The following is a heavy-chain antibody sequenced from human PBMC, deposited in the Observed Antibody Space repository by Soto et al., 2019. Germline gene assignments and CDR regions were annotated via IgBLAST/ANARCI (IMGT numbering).Heavy chain of an antibody. D-gene: IGHD3-22*01. Sequence: ESLKISFKGSGYSFAGHWITWVRQNPGKGLAWMGRIDPSDSQTYYSPSFRGHVTISATKSITTVFLQWSSLRASDTATYYCARQIYDSDTGPNFQYYFDSWGQGTPVTVSS. CDR1: GYSFAGHW. CDR2: IDPSDSQT. CDR3: ARQIYDSDTGPNFQYYFDS. V-gene: IGHV5-10-1*01. J-gene: IGHJ4*02.